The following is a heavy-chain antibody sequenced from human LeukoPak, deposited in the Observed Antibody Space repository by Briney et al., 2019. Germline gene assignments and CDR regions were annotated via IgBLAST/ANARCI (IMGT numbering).Heavy chain of an antibody. J-gene: IGHJ4*02. CDR3: ARSSVGSEYFHTAN. CDR2: ISTQGAGT. Sequence: EGSLRLSCAASGVAFSRYTMHWVRQAPGKGLEYVSGISTQGAGTYYANSVEGRFTISRDNSNNTLYLQMDSLRAEDMAVYYCARSSVGSEYFHTANWGQGTLVTVSS. D-gene: IGHD2/OR15-2a*01. V-gene: IGHV3-64*01. CDR1: GVAFSRYT.